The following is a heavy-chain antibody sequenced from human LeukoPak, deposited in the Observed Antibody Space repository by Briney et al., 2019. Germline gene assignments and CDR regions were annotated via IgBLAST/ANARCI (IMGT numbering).Heavy chain of an antibody. V-gene: IGHV1-2*06. CDR3: AILGGNDGLDI. Sequence: GASVTVSCTAPGFIFTGYYLDWVRRAPGQGLEWMGRINPNSGGTNYAQKFQGRVTMTRDTSITTAYMELSSLTSDDTAMYYCAILGGNDGLDIWGQGTMVIVSS. D-gene: IGHD3-16*01. CDR2: INPNSGGT. J-gene: IGHJ3*02. CDR1: GFIFTGYY.